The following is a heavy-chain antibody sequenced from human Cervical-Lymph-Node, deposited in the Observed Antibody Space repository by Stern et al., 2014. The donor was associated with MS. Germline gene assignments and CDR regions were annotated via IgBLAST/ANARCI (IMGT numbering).Heavy chain of an antibody. Sequence: QLQLQESGPGLVKPSETLSLTCAVSGGSIGSNHWWHWVRQPPGKGLEGIGEIYRSGSTNYNPSLKSRVTISLDKSNNQVSLKLFSVTAADTAVYYCARDLPGVTTQDVWGQGTTVTVSS. CDR2: IYRSGST. CDR1: GGSIGSNHW. J-gene: IGHJ6*02. D-gene: IGHD1-1*01. V-gene: IGHV4-4*02. CDR3: ARDLPGVTTQDV.